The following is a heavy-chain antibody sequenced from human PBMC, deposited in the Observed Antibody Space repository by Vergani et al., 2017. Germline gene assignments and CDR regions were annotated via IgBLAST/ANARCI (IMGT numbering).Heavy chain of an antibody. CDR3: ARDGRYCGGDCYPDPYYYYGMDV. V-gene: IGHV3-33*01. Sequence: QVQLVESGGGVVPPGRSLRLSCAASGFTFSSYGMHWVRQAPGKGLEWVAVIWYDGSNKYYADSVKGRFTISRDNSKNTLYLQMNSLRAEDTAVYYCARDGRYCGGDCYPDPYYYYGMDVWGQGTTVTVSS. D-gene: IGHD2-21*02. CDR1: GFTFSSYG. J-gene: IGHJ6*02. CDR2: IWYDGSNK.